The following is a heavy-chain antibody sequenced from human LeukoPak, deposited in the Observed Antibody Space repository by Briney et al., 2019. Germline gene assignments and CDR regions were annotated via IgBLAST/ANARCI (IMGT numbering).Heavy chain of an antibody. V-gene: IGHV3-33*01. J-gene: IGHJ3*02. Sequence: PGRSLRLSCAASGFTFSSYGMHWVRQAPGKGLEWVAVIWYDGSNKYYADSVKGRFTISRDNSKNTLYLQMNSLRAEDTAVYYCARETSATVTTDSDAFDIWGQGTMVTVSS. CDR1: GFTFSSYG. CDR3: ARETSATVTTDSDAFDI. D-gene: IGHD4-17*01. CDR2: IWYDGSNK.